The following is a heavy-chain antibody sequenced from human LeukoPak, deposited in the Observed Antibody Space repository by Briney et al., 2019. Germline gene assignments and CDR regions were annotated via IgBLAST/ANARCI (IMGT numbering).Heavy chain of an antibody. CDR2: ISGSGGST. CDR3: AKAPPDQYYYYYGMDV. Sequence: GGSLRLSCAASGFTFRGYAMSWVRQSPGKGLEWVSAISGSGGSTYYADSVKGRLTISRDNSNNTLSLQMNSLRAEDTAVYYCAKAPPDQYYYYYGMDVWGQGTTVTVSS. J-gene: IGHJ6*02. D-gene: IGHD1-14*01. V-gene: IGHV3-23*01. CDR1: GFTFRGYA.